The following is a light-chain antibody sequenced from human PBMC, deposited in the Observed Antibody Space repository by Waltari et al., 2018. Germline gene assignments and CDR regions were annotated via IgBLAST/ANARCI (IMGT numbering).Light chain of an antibody. CDR2: EVT. CDR3: SSYAGSGNVV. Sequence: QSALTQPPSASGSPGQSVTISCTGTSSDIGTYNLVSWYQQCPGKAPKLIIYEVTKRPSGVPDRFSGSKSGNTAPRTVSGLQADDGADYYCSSYAGSGNVVFGGGTKLTVL. CDR1: SSDIGTYNL. J-gene: IGLJ3*02. V-gene: IGLV2-8*01.